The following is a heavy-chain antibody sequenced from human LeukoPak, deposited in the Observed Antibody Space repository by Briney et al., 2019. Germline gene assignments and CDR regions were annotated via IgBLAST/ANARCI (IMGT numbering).Heavy chain of an antibody. CDR2: ISIGNTYI. J-gene: IGHJ2*01. V-gene: IGHV3-21*03. D-gene: IGHD3-22*01. CDR1: GFTFSRYS. CDR3: AGSDTIGYLPREWDYWYFDR. Sequence: RGSLRLSCAASGFTFSRYSMNWVRQAPGKGLEWVSSISIGNTYIYYADSVKGRFTISRDNAKNSLYLQLNSLRAEDTAVYYCAGSDTIGYLPREWDYWYFDRWGRGTLVTVSS.